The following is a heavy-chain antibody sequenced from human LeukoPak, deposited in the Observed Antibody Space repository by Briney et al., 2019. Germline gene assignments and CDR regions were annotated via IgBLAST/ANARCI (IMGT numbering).Heavy chain of an antibody. V-gene: IGHV4-59*01. CDR2: IYYSGST. J-gene: IGHJ4*02. D-gene: IGHD3-3*01. Sequence: SETLSLTCTVSGGSISSYYWSWLRQPPGKGLEWIGYIYYSGSTNYNPSLKSRVTISVDTSKNQFSLKLSPVTAADTAVYYCARMGYDFWSGYYTDWTFDYWGQGTLVTVSS. CDR3: ARMGYDFWSGYYTDWTFDY. CDR1: GGSISSYY.